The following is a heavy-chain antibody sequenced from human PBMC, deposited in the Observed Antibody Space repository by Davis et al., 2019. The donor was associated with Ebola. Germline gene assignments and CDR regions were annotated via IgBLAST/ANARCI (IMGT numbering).Heavy chain of an antibody. Sequence: AASVKVSCKASGGTSSSYAISWVRQAPGQGLEWMGGIIPIFGTANYAQKFQGRVTITADKSTSTAYMELSSLRSEDTAVYYCARSYCSSTSCYAASVFDYWGQGTLVTVSS. D-gene: IGHD2-2*01. CDR3: ARSYCSSTSCYAASVFDY. CDR2: IIPIFGTA. J-gene: IGHJ4*02. V-gene: IGHV1-69*06. CDR1: GGTSSSYA.